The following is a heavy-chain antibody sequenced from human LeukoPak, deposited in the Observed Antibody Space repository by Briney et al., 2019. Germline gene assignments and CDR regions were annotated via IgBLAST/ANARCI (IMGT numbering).Heavy chain of an antibody. CDR1: GGSISSGGYY. J-gene: IGHJ6*03. CDR3: ARNLYCSSTSCYLYYYYYMDV. CDR2: IYYSGST. D-gene: IGHD2-2*01. V-gene: IGHV4-31*03. Sequence: SQTLSLTCTVSGGSISSGGYYWSWIRQHPGKGLERIGYIYYSGSTYYNPSLKSRVTISVDTSKNQFSLKLSSVTAADTAVYYCARNLYCSSTSCYLYYYYYMDVWGKGTTVTVSS.